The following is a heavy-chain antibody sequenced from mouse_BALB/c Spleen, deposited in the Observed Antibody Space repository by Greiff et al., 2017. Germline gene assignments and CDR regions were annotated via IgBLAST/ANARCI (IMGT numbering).Heavy chain of an antibody. CDR3: ARDSSYPYAMDY. J-gene: IGHJ4*01. D-gene: IGHD1-1*01. CDR1: GFTFSSYA. CDR2: ISSGGST. V-gene: IGHV5-6-5*01. Sequence: DVMLVESGGGLVKPGGSLKLSCAASGFTFSSYAMSWVRQTPEKRLEWVASISSGGSTYYPDSVKGRFTISRDNARNILYLQMSSLRSEDTAMYYCARDSSYPYAMDYWGQGTSVTVSS.